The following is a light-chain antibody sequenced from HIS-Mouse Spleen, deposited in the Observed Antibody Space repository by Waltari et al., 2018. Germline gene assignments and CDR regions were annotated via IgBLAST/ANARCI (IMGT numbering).Light chain of an antibody. CDR2: AAS. Sequence: DIQLTQSPSFLSASVGDRVTITCRASQGISSDLAWYQQKPGKAPKLLIYAASTLQSGVPSRFSGSGSGTECTLTISSLQPEDFATYYCQQLNSYPPTFGQGTKVEIK. V-gene: IGKV1-9*01. J-gene: IGKJ1*01. CDR3: QQLNSYPPT. CDR1: QGISSD.